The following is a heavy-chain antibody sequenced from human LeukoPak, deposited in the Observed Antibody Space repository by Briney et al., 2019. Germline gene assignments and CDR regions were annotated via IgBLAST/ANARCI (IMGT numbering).Heavy chain of an antibody. Sequence: ASVKVSCKASGGTFSSYAISWVRQAPGQGLEWMGGIIPIFGTANYAQKFQGRVTITADESTSTAYMELSSLRSEDTAVYYCAREGLRLGDSGGNYWGQGTLVTVSS. CDR1: GGTFSSYA. D-gene: IGHD1-26*01. V-gene: IGHV1-69*13. J-gene: IGHJ4*02. CDR3: AREGLRLGDSGGNY. CDR2: IIPIFGTA.